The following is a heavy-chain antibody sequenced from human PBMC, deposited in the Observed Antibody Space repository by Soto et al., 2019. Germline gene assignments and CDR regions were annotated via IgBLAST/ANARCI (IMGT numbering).Heavy chain of an antibody. Sequence: ASVKVSCKASGYTFTSYYMHWVRQAPGQGLEWMGIINPSGGRTSYAQKFQGRVTMTRDTSTSTVYMELSSLRSEDTAVYYCARDLKPPYYYDSSGPLGYWGQGTLVTVSS. CDR2: INPSGGRT. D-gene: IGHD3-22*01. V-gene: IGHV1-46*01. J-gene: IGHJ4*02. CDR1: GYTFTSYY. CDR3: ARDLKPPYYYDSSGPLGY.